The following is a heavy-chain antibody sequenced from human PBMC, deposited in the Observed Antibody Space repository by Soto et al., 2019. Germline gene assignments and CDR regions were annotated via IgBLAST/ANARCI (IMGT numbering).Heavy chain of an antibody. Sequence: PSETLSLTCTVSGGSISSGDYYWSWIRQHPGKGLEWIGYIYYSGSTYYNPSLKSRVTISVDTSNNQFSLKLTSVTAADTAVYYCAGMVRGVIIFDPWGQGTLVTVSS. CDR3: AGMVRGVIIFDP. V-gene: IGHV4-31*03. CDR2: IYYSGST. D-gene: IGHD3-10*01. CDR1: GGSISSGDYY. J-gene: IGHJ5*02.